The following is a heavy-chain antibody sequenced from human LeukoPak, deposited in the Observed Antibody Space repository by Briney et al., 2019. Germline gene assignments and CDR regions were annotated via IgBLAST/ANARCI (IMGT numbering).Heavy chain of an antibody. D-gene: IGHD6-6*01. CDR2: IRYDGSNK. CDR1: GFTFSSYG. Sequence: PGGSLRLSCAASGFTFSSYGMHWVRQAPGKGLEWVAFIRYDGSNKYYADSVKGRFTISRDNSKNTLYLQMNSLRAEDTAVYYWWKDPPVDEYSFVDYWGQGTLVTVSS. V-gene: IGHV3-30*02. J-gene: IGHJ4*02. CDR3: WKDPPVDEYSFVDY.